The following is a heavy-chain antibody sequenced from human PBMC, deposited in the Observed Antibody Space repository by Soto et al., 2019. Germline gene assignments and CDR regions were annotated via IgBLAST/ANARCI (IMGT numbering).Heavy chain of an antibody. CDR1: GYSISSGYY. Sequence: NPSETLSLTCAVSGYSISSGYYWGWIRQPPGKGLEWIGSIYHSGSTYYNPSLKSRVTISVDTSKNQFSLKLSSVTAADTAVYYCARDSYDPDIVVVPAAIGYWGQGTLVTVSS. CDR3: ARDSYDPDIVVVPAAIGY. CDR2: IYHSGST. V-gene: IGHV4-38-2*02. D-gene: IGHD2-2*02. J-gene: IGHJ4*02.